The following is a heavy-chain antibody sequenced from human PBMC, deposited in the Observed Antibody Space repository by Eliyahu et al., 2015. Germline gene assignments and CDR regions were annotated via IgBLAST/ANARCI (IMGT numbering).Heavy chain of an antibody. Sequence: QLQLQESGPGLVKPSETLSLTCTVSGGSISSSSYYWGWIRQPPGKGLEWIGSIYYSGSTYYNPSLKSRVTISVDTSKNQFSLKLSSVTAADTAVYYCASLGDCTGGVCYRAVDYWGQGTLVTVSS. CDR3: ASLGDCTGGVCYRAVDY. CDR2: IYYSGST. V-gene: IGHV4-39*01. D-gene: IGHD2-8*02. J-gene: IGHJ4*02. CDR1: GGSISSSSYY.